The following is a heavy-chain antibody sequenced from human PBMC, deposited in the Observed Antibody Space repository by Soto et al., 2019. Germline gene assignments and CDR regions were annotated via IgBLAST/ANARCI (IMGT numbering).Heavy chain of an antibody. J-gene: IGHJ3*01. CDR2: IIPLFNVA. V-gene: IGHV1-69*01. D-gene: IGHD4-4*01. CDR3: ADARRGIRGYDYSDTDELNL. Sequence: QVQLVQSGPEVKKPGSSVKVSCEASGGTFSNFAVNWVRQAPGQGLEWVGGIIPLFNVAKYAQKFEGRVTMFTDDSTSTAFMELSSLRADDTAVYYCADARRGIRGYDYSDTDELNLCGHWTVVTVCS. CDR1: GGTFSNFA.